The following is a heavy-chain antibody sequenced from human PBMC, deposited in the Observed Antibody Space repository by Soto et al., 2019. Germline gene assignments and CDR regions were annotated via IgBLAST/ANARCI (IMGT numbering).Heavy chain of an antibody. J-gene: IGHJ6*03. CDR1: GFTFSSYA. CDR3: SNDPPAPSGPAYYYSYYIDL. Sequence: GGSLRLSCAASGFTFSSYAMSWVRQAPGKGLEWVSAISGSGGSTYYADSVKGRFTISRDNSKNTLYLQMNSLRAEDTAVYYFSNDPPAPSGPAYYYSYYIDLWGKGTTVTVSS. V-gene: IGHV3-23*01. CDR2: ISGSGGST. D-gene: IGHD3-10*01.